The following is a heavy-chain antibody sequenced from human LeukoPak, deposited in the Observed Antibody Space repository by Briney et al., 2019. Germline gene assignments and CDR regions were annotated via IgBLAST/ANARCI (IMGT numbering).Heavy chain of an antibody. J-gene: IGHJ5*02. CDR2: ISAYNGNT. Sequence: ASVEVSCKASGYTFTSYGISWVRQAPGQGLEWMGWISAYNGNTNYAQKLQGRVTMTTDTSTSTAYMELRSLRSDDTAVYYCARAFSSTSRGWFDPWGQGTLVTVSS. V-gene: IGHV1-18*01. CDR3: ARAFSSTSRGWFDP. D-gene: IGHD2-2*01. CDR1: GYTFTSYG.